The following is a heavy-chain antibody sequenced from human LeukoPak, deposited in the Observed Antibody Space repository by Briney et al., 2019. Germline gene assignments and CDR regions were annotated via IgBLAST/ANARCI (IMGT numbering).Heavy chain of an antibody. CDR3: VRDWNGDYFDY. CDR2: IHTSGDT. Sequence: SETLSLTCTVSGVSISSGRYYWTWLRQPAGKALEWIGRIHTSGDTNYSPSLKSRVTISRDTSKNQFSLRLTSVAAADTAVYYCVRDWNGDYFDYWGQGTLVSVSS. CDR1: GVSISSGRYY. D-gene: IGHD1-1*01. V-gene: IGHV4-61*02. J-gene: IGHJ4*02.